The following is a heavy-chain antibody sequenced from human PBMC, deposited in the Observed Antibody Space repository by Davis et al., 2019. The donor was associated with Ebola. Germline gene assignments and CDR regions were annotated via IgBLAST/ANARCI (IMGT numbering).Heavy chain of an antibody. J-gene: IGHJ3*02. CDR2: ISWNSGNI. CDR1: GFTFRNHW. CDR3: AKDYSSGWYAAFDI. V-gene: IGHV3-9*01. Sequence: GGSLRLSCAASGFTFRNHWMHWVRQAPGKGLEWVSGISWNSGNIGYADSVKGRFTISRDNVKNSLYLQMNSLRTEDTALYYCAKDYSSGWYAAFDIWGQGTVVTVSS. D-gene: IGHD6-19*01.